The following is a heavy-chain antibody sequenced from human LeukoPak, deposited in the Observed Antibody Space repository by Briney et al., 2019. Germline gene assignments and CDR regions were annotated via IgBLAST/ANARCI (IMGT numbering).Heavy chain of an antibody. CDR1: GGSFSGYY. J-gene: IGHJ1*01. D-gene: IGHD4-23*01. Sequence: SETLSLTCAVYGGSFSGYYWSWIRQPPGKGLEWIGEINHSGSTNYNPSLKSRVTISVDTSKNQFSLKLSSVTAADTAVYYCARLDYGGNSWYYFQHWGQGTLVTVSS. CDR3: ARLDYGGNSWYYFQH. V-gene: IGHV4-34*01. CDR2: INHSGST.